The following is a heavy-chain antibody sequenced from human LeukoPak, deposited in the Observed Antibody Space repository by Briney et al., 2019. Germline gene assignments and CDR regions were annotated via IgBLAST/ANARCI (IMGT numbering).Heavy chain of an antibody. CDR3: AGEVHQARPGRFDP. D-gene: IGHD4/OR15-4a*01. V-gene: IGHV4-59*01. Sequence: PSETLSLTCTVSGDSLSGYYWTWIRQPPGNGLEWIGYIYYSGNTNYNPSLKSRVTISVDTSRNQFSLRLTSVTAADTAVYYCAGEVHQARPGRFDPWGQGTLVTVSS. CDR1: GDSLSGYY. CDR2: IYYSGNT. J-gene: IGHJ5*02.